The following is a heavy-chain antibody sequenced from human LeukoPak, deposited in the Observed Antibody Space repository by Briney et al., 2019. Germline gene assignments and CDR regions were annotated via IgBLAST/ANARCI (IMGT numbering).Heavy chain of an antibody. J-gene: IGHJ5*02. CDR2: IYYSGST. CDR1: GGSISSGGYY. V-gene: IGHV4-31*03. CDR3: ARDLLSRGIVGATRWFDP. D-gene: IGHD1-26*01. Sequence: PSQTLSLTCTVSGGSISSGGYYWSWIRQHPGKGLEWIGYIYYSGSTYYNPSLKSRVTISVDTSKNQFSLKLSSVTAADTAVYYCARDLLSRGIVGATRWFDPWGQGTLVTVSS.